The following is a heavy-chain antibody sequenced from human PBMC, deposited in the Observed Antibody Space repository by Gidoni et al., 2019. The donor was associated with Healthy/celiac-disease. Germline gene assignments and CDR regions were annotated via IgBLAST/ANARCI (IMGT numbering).Heavy chain of an antibody. D-gene: IGHD6-13*01. Sequence: EVHLAESGGGWVQPGRSLRLSCSASGFTFGDYAMHWVRQAPGKGLEWVSGISWNSGTIAYADSVKGRFTISRDNAKNSLYLQMNSLRVEDTAFYYCAKDIRGSSWYLFGSWGQGTQVTVSS. J-gene: IGHJ4*02. CDR1: GFTFGDYA. V-gene: IGHV3-9*01. CDR3: AKDIRGSSWYLFGS. CDR2: ISWNSGTI.